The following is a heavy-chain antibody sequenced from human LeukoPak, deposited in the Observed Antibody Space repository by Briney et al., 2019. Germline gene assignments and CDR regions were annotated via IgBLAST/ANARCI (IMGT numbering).Heavy chain of an antibody. D-gene: IGHD6-13*01. Sequence: PGRSLRLSCAASGFTFSIYAMHWVRQAPGKGLEWVAVISHDGINKYYADSVKGRFTISRDNSKNTLYLQMNSLRAEDTAVYCCANAGRDSSSTISCGMDVWGQGTTVTVSS. V-gene: IGHV3-30-3*01. CDR1: GFTFSIYA. CDR3: ANAGRDSSSTISCGMDV. CDR2: ISHDGINK. J-gene: IGHJ6*02.